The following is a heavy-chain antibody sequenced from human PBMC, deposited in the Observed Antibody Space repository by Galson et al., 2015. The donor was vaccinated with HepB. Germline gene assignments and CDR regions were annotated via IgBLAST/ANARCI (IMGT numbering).Heavy chain of an antibody. CDR3: ARASLDIAAAGNYYYGMDV. CDR2: IDPSDSYT. J-gene: IGHJ6*02. CDR1: GYSFTSYW. D-gene: IGHD6-13*01. V-gene: IGHV5-10-1*01. Sequence: VKKPGESLRISCKGSGYSFTSYWISWVRQMPGKGLEWMGRIDPSDSYTNYSPSFQGHVTISADKSISTAYLQWSSLKASDTAMYYCARASLDIAAAGNYYYGMDVWGQGTTVTVSS.